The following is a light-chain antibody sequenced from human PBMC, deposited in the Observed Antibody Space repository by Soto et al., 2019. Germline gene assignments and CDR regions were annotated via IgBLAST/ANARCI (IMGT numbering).Light chain of an antibody. Sequence: DIQMTQSPSSLSASVGDRVTITCRASQSISSYLNWYQQKPGKAPKLLIYAASSLQSGVPSRCSGSGSGTDFTLTISSLPPEDFATYYCQQSYSTPQTFGGGTKVEIK. CDR2: AAS. CDR3: QQSYSTPQT. J-gene: IGKJ4*01. CDR1: QSISSY. V-gene: IGKV1-39*01.